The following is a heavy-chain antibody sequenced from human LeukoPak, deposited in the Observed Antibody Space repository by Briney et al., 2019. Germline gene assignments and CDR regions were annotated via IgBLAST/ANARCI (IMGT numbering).Heavy chain of an antibody. CDR2: ISAYNGNT. CDR3: ARPSLPSTVTTAFDY. V-gene: IGHV1-18*01. CDR1: GYTFTSYG. Sequence: GASVKVSFKASGYTFTSYGISWVRQAPGQGLEWMGWISAYNGNTNYAQKLQGRVTMTTDTSTSTAYMELRSLRSDDTAVYYCARPSLPSTVTTAFDYWGQGTLVTVSS. D-gene: IGHD4-17*01. J-gene: IGHJ4*02.